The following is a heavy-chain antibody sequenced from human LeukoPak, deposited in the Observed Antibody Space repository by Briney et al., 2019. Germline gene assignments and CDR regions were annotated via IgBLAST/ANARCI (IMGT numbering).Heavy chain of an antibody. V-gene: IGHV4-39*01. CDR3: ARGSPSDY. Sequence: SETLSLTCTVSGGSISSSSYYWGWIRQPPGKGLEWIGSIYYSGSTYYNPSLKSRVTISVDTSKNQFSLKLSSVTAADTAVYYCARGSPSDYWGQGTLVTVPS. CDR1: GGSISSSSYY. CDR2: IYYSGST. J-gene: IGHJ4*02. D-gene: IGHD2-15*01.